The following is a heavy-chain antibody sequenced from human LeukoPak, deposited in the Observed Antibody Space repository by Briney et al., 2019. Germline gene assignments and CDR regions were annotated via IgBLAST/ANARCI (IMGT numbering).Heavy chain of an antibody. V-gene: IGHV5-51*01. CDR1: GYRFTTYW. D-gene: IGHD6-19*01. CDR3: VRLDSSGWYYFDY. Sequence: GESLKISCKGSGYRFTTYWIGWVRQMPGKGLESMGIIYPSDSDIKYNPSFQGQVTISADKSISTAYLRWSSMKTSDTAMYYCVRLDSSGWYYFDYWGQGTLVTVSS. CDR2: IYPSDSDI. J-gene: IGHJ4*02.